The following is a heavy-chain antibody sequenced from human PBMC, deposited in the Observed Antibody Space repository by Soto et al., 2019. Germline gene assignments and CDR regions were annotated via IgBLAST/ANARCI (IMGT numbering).Heavy chain of an antibody. CDR2: IYYSGST. CDR3: ARDKPQLWFGGKNWFDP. D-gene: IGHD5-18*01. Sequence: SETLSLTCTVSGGSISSGGYYWSWIRQHPGKGLEWIGYIYYSGSTYYNPSLKSRVTISVDTSKNQFSLKLSSVTAADTAVYYCARDKPQLWFGGKNWFDPWGQGTLVTVPQ. V-gene: IGHV4-31*03. CDR1: GGSISSGGYY. J-gene: IGHJ5*02.